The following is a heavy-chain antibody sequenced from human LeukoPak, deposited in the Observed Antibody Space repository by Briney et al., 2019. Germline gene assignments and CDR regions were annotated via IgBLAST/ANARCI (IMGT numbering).Heavy chain of an antibody. V-gene: IGHV4-4*07. CDR2: IYTSGST. D-gene: IGHD3-10*01. Sequence: PSETLSLTCTVSGGSISSYYWSWIRQPAGEGLEWIGRIYTSGSTNYNPSLKSRVTLSVDTSKNQFSLKLSSVTAADTAVYYCGRDRGLAKSQPSGWFDPWGQGTLVSVSS. CDR1: GGSISSYY. J-gene: IGHJ5*02. CDR3: GRDRGLAKSQPSGWFDP.